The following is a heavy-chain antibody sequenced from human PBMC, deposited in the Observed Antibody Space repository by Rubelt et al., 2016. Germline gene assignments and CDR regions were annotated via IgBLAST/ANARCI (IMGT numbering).Heavy chain of an antibody. D-gene: IGHD3/OR15-3a*01. CDR2: TYYSGST. CDR3: ARERLDGSCFDH. J-gene: IGHJ4*02. V-gene: IGHV4-59*04. Sequence: QVQLQESGPGLVKPSETLSLTCTVSGGSISSYYWSWIRQPPGKGLEWIGGTYYSGSTYYNPSLESRVTISVDTSEDQFSLHLRSVTAADTAVYFCARERLDGSCFDHWGQGALVTVSS. CDR1: GGSISSYY.